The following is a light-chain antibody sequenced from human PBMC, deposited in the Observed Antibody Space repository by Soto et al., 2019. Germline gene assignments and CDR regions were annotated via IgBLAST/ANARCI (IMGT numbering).Light chain of an antibody. J-gene: IGKJ1*01. CDR2: AAS. V-gene: IGKV1-27*01. Sequence: IQITQSPSSLSSFVLERFTITCRASQGITNYLAWYQQKPGKVPQVLIYAASTLQSGVPSRFSGSGSGTEFTLTISSLQFEDFGVYYCQQYNKWPRTFGQGTKVDIK. CDR1: QGITNY. CDR3: QQYNKWPRT.